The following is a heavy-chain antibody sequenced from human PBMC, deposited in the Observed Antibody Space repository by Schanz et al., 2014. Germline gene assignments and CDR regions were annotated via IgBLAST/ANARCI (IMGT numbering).Heavy chain of an antibody. V-gene: IGHV3-23*01. Sequence: DVQLLESGGGLVQPGGSLRLSCAASGFSFTTYAMSWVRQAPGKGLEWVSAISGSGGSTYYADSVKGRFAISRDNSKNTLYLQMNSLRAEDTAVYYCTRDVRLDRRGNWFDPWGQGTLVTVSS. D-gene: IGHD1-1*01. CDR1: GFSFTTYA. J-gene: IGHJ5*02. CDR2: ISGSGGST. CDR3: TRDVRLDRRGNWFDP.